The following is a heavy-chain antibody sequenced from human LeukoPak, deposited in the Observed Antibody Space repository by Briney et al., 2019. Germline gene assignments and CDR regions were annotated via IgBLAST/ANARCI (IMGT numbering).Heavy chain of an antibody. J-gene: IGHJ6*02. V-gene: IGHV1-18*01. CDR1: GGTFSSYA. Sequence: ASVKVSCKASGGTFSSYAISWVRQAPGQGLEWMGWNSSYNGNTNYAQNVQGRVTMTTDTSTNTVYMELRSLRSDGTAVYYCARADTAMEDRYGMDVWGQGTTVSVSS. CDR2: NSSYNGNT. CDR3: ARADTAMEDRYGMDV. D-gene: IGHD5-18*01.